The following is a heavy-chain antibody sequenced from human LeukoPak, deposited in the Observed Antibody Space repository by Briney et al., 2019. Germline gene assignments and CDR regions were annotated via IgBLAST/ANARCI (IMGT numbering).Heavy chain of an antibody. Sequence: ASVKVSCKASGYTFTSYAMHWVRQAPGQRLEWMGWINAGNGNTKYSQKFQGRVTITADESTSTAYMELSSLRSEDTAVCYCARDQGPVDYWGQGTLVTVSS. CDR2: INAGNGNT. CDR1: GYTFTSYA. V-gene: IGHV1-3*01. CDR3: ARDQGPVDY. J-gene: IGHJ4*02.